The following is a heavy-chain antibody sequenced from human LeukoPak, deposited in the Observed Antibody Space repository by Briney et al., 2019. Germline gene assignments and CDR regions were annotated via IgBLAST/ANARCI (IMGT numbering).Heavy chain of an antibody. J-gene: IGHJ4*02. CDR3: AREVRGDSSFDY. CDR1: GFTFSSYS. D-gene: IGHD3-10*01. V-gene: IGHV3-21*01. Sequence: GGSLRLSCAASGFTFSSYSMNWVRQAPGKGLEWVSSISSSSSYIYYADSVKGRFTISRDNAKNSLYLQMNSLRAEDTAVYYCAREVRGDSSFDYWGQGTLVTVSS. CDR2: ISSSSSYI.